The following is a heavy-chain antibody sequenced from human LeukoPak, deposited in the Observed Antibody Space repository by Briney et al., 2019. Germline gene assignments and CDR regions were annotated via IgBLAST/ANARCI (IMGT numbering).Heavy chain of an antibody. D-gene: IGHD4-17*01. V-gene: IGHV3-7*01. CDR2: INGDGSDT. CDR1: GFIFSSMW. J-gene: IGHJ4*02. Sequence: PGGSLRLSCAASGFIFSSMWMTWVRQAPGKGLEWVANINGDGSDTYYVDSVKGRFTISRDNAKNSLYLQMNSLRAEDTAVYYCARVSTVTYDFDYWGQGTLVTVSS. CDR3: ARVSTVTYDFDY.